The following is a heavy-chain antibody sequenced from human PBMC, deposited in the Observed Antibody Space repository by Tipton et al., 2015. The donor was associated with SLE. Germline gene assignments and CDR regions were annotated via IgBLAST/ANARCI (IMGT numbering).Heavy chain of an antibody. J-gene: IGHJ4*02. CDR2: IYHSGST. CDR1: GGSISSSSYY. V-gene: IGHV4-39*07. Sequence: TLSLTCTVSGGSISSSSYYWGWIRQPPGKGLEWIESIYHSGSTYYNPSLESRVTISIDTSKNQFSLKLTSVTSADTAVYFCARVSQGHSGYEWAGFFDSWGQGSLVTVSS. D-gene: IGHD5-12*01. CDR3: ARVSQGHSGYEWAGFFDS.